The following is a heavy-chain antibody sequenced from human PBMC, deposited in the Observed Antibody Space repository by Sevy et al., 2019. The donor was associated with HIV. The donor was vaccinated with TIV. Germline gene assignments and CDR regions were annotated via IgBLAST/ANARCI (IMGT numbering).Heavy chain of an antibody. CDR2: IIPIFGTA. J-gene: IGHJ4*02. Sequence: ASVKVSCKASGGTFSSYAISWVRQAPGQGLEWMGGIIPIFGTANYAQKFQGRVTITADESTSTAYMELSSLRSEDTAVYYCARDRRTYYYDSSGYYHDYWGQGTLVTVSS. D-gene: IGHD3-22*01. V-gene: IGHV1-69*13. CDR3: ARDRRTYYYDSSGYYHDY. CDR1: GGTFSSYA.